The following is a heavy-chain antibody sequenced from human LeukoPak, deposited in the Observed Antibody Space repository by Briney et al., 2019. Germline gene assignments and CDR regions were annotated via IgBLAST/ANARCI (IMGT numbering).Heavy chain of an antibody. Sequence: ASVKVSCKASGGTFSSYAISWVRQAPGQGLEWMGGIIPIFGTANYAQKFQGRVTITADESTSTAYMELSSLRSEDTAVYYCARQGFGESIRYARSAGWFDPWGQGTLVTVSS. J-gene: IGHJ5*02. CDR3: ARQGFGESIRYARSAGWFDP. D-gene: IGHD3-10*01. V-gene: IGHV1-69*13. CDR1: GGTFSSYA. CDR2: IIPIFGTA.